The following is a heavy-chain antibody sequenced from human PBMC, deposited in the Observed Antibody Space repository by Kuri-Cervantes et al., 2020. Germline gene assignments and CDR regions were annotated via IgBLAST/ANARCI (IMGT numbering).Heavy chain of an antibody. CDR3: ARSGGYYDSSGYYIFDY. J-gene: IGHJ4*02. V-gene: IGHV3-48*01. CDR1: GFTFTSCS. D-gene: IGHD3-22*01. CDR2: ISSSSSLI. Sequence: GESLKISCAASGFTFTSCSMNWVRQAPGKGLEWVSYISSSSSLIYYADSVKGRFTISRDNAKNSLYLQMNSLRAEDTAVYYCARSGGYYDSSGYYIFDYWGQGTLVTVSS.